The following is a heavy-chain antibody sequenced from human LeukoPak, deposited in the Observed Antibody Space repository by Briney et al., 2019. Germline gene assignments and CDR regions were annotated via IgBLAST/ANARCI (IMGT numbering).Heavy chain of an antibody. Sequence: GGSLRLSCAASGFTFSSYAMHWVRQAPGKGLEWVSAISGSGGSTYYADSVKGRFTISRDNSKNTLYLQMNSLRAEDTAVYYCAAGVVVAATPFYFDYWGQGTLVTVSS. CDR3: AAGVVVAATPFYFDY. V-gene: IGHV3-23*01. CDR2: ISGSGGST. CDR1: GFTFSSYA. J-gene: IGHJ4*02. D-gene: IGHD2-15*01.